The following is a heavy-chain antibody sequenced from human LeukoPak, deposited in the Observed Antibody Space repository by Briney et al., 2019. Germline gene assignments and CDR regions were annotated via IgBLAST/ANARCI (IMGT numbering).Heavy chain of an antibody. D-gene: IGHD3-10*01. Sequence: ETLSLTCTVSGGSISSSSYYWGWIRQPPGKGLEWMANIKQDGSEKYYVDSVKGRFTISRDNAKNSLYLQMNSLRAEDTAVYYCARDPHSSYFGAFDVWGQGTMVTVSS. CDR3: ARDPHSSYFGAFDV. J-gene: IGHJ3*01. CDR2: IKQDGSEK. V-gene: IGHV3-7*01. CDR1: GGSISSSSYY.